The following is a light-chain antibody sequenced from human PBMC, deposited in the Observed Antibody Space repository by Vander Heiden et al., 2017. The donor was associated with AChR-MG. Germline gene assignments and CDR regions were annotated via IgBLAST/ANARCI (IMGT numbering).Light chain of an antibody. V-gene: IGLV5-39*01. CDR1: SGINVGTYR. CDR2: YKADSDK. Sequence: QPVLTQPTSLSASPGASARFTCTLRSGINVGTYRIYWYQQKPGSLPRYLLSYKADSDKQQGSGVPSRFSGSKDASTNAGLLHISGLQSEDEADYYCAIWYSSTWVFGGGTKLTVL. CDR3: AIWYSSTWV. J-gene: IGLJ3*02.